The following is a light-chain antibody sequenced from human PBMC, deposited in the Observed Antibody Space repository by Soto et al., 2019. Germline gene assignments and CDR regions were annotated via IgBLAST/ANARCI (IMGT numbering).Light chain of an antibody. J-gene: IGLJ1*01. Sequence: QSALTQPRSVSGSPGQSVTISCTGTSSDVGGYNYVSWYQQHPGKAPKLMIYDVSKRPSGVPDRFSGSKSGNTASLTISRLQAEDEADYYCCSYAGSYTYVFATGTKLTVL. V-gene: IGLV2-11*01. CDR2: DVS. CDR1: SSDVGGYNY. CDR3: CSYAGSYTYV.